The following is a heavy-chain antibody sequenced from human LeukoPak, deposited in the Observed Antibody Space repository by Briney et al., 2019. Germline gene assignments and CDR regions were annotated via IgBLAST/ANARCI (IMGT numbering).Heavy chain of an antibody. CDR2: IYSGGST. J-gene: IGHJ6*03. CDR1: GYTFTNYG. Sequence: ASVKVSCKASGYTFTNYGITWVRQAPGRGLEWVSVIYSGGSTYYADSVKGRFTISRDNSKNTLYLQMNSLRAEDTAVYYCAREKIAAISYDYYYYMDVWGKGTTVTVSS. D-gene: IGHD6-13*01. CDR3: AREKIAAISYDYYYYMDV. V-gene: IGHV3-53*01.